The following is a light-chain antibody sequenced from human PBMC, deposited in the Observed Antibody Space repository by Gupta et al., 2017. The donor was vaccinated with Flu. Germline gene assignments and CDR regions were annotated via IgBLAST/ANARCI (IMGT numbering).Light chain of an antibody. CDR1: QSVSSN. CDR3: QQYNNWQWT. J-gene: IGKJ1*01. CDR2: DSS. Sequence: GDRATLSCRASQSVSSNLAWYQQKPGQAPRLLIYDSSTRATGIPASFSGSGSGTEFTLSISSLQSEDFAVYFCQQYNNWQWTFGQGTKVEIK. V-gene: IGKV3-15*01.